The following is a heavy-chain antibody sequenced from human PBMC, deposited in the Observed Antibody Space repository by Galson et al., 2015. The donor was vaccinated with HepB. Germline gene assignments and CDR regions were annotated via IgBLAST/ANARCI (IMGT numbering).Heavy chain of an antibody. CDR3: ARVPHYYDSSDYSDFDY. V-gene: IGHV1-18*01. CDR1: GYTFSTYG. D-gene: IGHD3-22*01. Sequence: SVKVSCKASGYTFSTYGITWVRQAPGQGLEWMGWVSAKNGNTKYAQKFQDRVTITADESTSTAYMELSSLRSEDTAVYYCARVPHYYDSSDYSDFDYWDQGTLVTVSS. J-gene: IGHJ4*02. CDR2: VSAKNGNT.